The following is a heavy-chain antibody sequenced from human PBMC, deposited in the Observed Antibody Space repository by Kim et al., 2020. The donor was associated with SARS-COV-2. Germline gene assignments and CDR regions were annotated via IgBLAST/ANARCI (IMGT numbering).Heavy chain of an antibody. J-gene: IGHJ4*02. CDR3: AKDGLWSY. V-gene: IGHV3-23*01. Sequence: GGSTYYADSVKGRFTISRDNSKNTLYLQMNSLRAEDTAVYYCAKDGLWSYWGQGTLVTVSS. D-gene: IGHD5-18*01. CDR2: GGST.